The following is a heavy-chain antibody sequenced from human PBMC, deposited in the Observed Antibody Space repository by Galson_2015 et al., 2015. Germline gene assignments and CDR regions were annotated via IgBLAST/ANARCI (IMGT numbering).Heavy chain of an antibody. D-gene: IGHD3-22*01. J-gene: IGHJ4*02. CDR2: ISGSGGST. V-gene: IGHV3-23*01. Sequence: SLRLSCAASGFTFSSYRMSWVRQAPGKGLEWVSAISGSGGSTYYADSVKGRFTISRDNSKNTLYLQMNSLRAEHTAVYYCAKDFIGGAGSCYDSSGYYIFDYWGQGTLVTVSS. CDR1: GFTFSSYR. CDR3: AKDFIGGAGSCYDSSGYYIFDY.